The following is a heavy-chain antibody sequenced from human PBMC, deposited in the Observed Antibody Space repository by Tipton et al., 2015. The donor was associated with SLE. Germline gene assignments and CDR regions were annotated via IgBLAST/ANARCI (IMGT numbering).Heavy chain of an antibody. J-gene: IGHJ4*02. CDR3: ARAKSWLPLDF. Sequence: LRLSCTVSGDSIRSNNWSWLRQPPGKGLEWIGYVYYSGGTNYNSSFNSRVTMSVDTSKNQLSLKLNSVTAADTAVYYCARAKSWLPLDFWGLGTLVAVSS. V-gene: IGHV4-59*08. CDR2: VYYSGGT. D-gene: IGHD5-24*01. CDR1: GDSIRSNN.